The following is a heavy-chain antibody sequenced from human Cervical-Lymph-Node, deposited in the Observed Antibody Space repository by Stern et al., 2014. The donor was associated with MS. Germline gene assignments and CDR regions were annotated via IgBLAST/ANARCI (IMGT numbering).Heavy chain of an antibody. CDR3: ARVRAESRLSMVRGVLSSGYYYYGMDV. Sequence: QITLKESGPALVKPTQTLTLTCTFSGFSLSSGGMCVTWIRQPPGKALVWVALINWTDEKYYSTCLKTRLTISKDASKDQVVLTMTNMYPVDTATYYCARVRAESRLSMVRGVLSSGYYYYGMDVWGQGTTVTVSS. CDR1: GFSLSSGGMC. D-gene: IGHD3-10*01. V-gene: IGHV2-70*01. J-gene: IGHJ6*02. CDR2: INWTDEK.